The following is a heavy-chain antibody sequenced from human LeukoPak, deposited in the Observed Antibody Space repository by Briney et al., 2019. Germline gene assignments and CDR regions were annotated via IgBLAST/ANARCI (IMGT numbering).Heavy chain of an antibody. CDR1: GDSIRSYY. J-gene: IGHJ4*02. Sequence: SETLSLTCTVSGDSIRSYYWNWIRQPPGKGLEWIGYIYYSGSTNYNPSLKSRVTMSVDTSKNQFSLKLSSVTAADTAVYYCARGQGRFDYDSSGYYITDLDYWGQGTLVTVSS. D-gene: IGHD3-22*01. CDR2: IYYSGST. V-gene: IGHV4-59*01. CDR3: ARGQGRFDYDSSGYYITDLDY.